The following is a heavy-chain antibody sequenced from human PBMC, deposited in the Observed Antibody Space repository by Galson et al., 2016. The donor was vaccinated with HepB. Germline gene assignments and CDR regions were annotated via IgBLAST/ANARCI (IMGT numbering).Heavy chain of an antibody. CDR2: IWYDGSSK. CDR1: GFTFSDFG. V-gene: IGHV3-33*06. J-gene: IGHJ5*01. D-gene: IGHD4-11*01. Sequence: SLRLSCAASGFTFSDFGMHWVRQAPGKGLEWVAVIWYDGSSKYYIDSVTGRFTISRDNSKNTLNLQMSSLRAEDTAVYYCAKVATPNRNYENWFDSWGQGTLVTVSS. CDR3: AKVATPNRNYENWFDS.